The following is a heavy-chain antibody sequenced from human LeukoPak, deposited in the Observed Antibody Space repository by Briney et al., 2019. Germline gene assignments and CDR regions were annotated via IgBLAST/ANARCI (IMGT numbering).Heavy chain of an antibody. J-gene: IGHJ4*02. CDR3: TRAHSGSYLGFLGY. Sequence: GGSLRLSCTASGFTFCDYGMSWFRQAPGKGLEWVGFIRSKTYGGTAEYAASVKGRFTISRDDSKSIAYLQMNSLKTEDTAVYYCTRAHSGSYLGFLGYWSQGTLVTVSS. D-gene: IGHD1-26*01. V-gene: IGHV3-49*03. CDR2: IRSKTYGGTA. CDR1: GFTFCDYG.